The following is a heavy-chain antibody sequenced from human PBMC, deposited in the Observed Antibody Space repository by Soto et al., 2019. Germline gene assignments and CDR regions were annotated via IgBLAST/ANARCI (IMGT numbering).Heavy chain of an antibody. CDR1: GFSVSSNY. CDR2: IYSGSDK. CDR3: AVYGGISGGFDS. J-gene: IGHJ4*02. Sequence: GGSLRLACAAAGFSVSSNYMGWVRQAPGKGLDWISVIYSGSDKYYAASVKGRFTISRDNSKNTVYLQMSSMRADDTAVYYYAVYGGISGGFDSWGQGTLVTVSS. D-gene: IGHD4-17*01. V-gene: IGHV3-53*01.